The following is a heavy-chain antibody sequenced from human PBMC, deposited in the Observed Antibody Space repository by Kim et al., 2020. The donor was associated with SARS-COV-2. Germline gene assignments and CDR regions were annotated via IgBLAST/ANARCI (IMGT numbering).Heavy chain of an antibody. D-gene: IGHD3-10*01. J-gene: IGHJ4*02. CDR3: ARRCDGSGSYYNVFDY. CDR1: GGSISSSSYY. V-gene: IGHV4-39*01. Sequence: SETLSLTCTVSGGSISSSSYYWGWIRQPPGKGLEWIGSIYYSGSTYYNPSLKSRVTISVDTSKNQFSLKLSSVTAADTAVYYCARRCDGSGSYYNVFDYWGQGTLVTVSS. CDR2: IYYSGST.